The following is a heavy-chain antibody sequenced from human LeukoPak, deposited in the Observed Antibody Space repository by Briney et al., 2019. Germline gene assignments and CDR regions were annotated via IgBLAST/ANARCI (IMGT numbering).Heavy chain of an antibody. D-gene: IGHD3-22*01. CDR3: ARDGNYYDNSVPGY. J-gene: IGHJ4*02. V-gene: IGHV3-66*01. CDR2: IYSGGST. Sequence: GGSLRLSCAASGFTVSTNYMSWDRQAPGKGLEWVSVIYSGGSTHYADSVKGRFTISRDNSKNTLYLQMNSLRAEDTAVYYCARDGNYYDNSVPGYWGQGTLVTVSS. CDR1: GFTVSTNY.